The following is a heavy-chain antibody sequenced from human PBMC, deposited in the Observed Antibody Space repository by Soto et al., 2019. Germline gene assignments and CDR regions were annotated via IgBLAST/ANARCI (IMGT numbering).Heavy chain of an antibody. CDR3: AKESLIRGGIHQYGMDV. CDR1: GFTFDNYG. D-gene: IGHD3-10*01. CDR2: ILYDGSKT. Sequence: QAQLVESGGGVVQPGKSLRLSCKASGFTFDNYGMYWVRQAPGKGLEWVGSILYDGSKTQYADTVKGRFIISKDNSKSTLNLQTNSLRTEDTGVYYCAKESLIRGGIHQYGMDVWGQGTTVTVSS. V-gene: IGHV3-30*18. J-gene: IGHJ6*02.